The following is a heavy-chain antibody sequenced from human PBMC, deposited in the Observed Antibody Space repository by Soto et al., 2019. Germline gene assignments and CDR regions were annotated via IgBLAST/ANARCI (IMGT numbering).Heavy chain of an antibody. J-gene: IGHJ4*02. CDR2: IGGGGGST. CDR1: GFTFSTYA. D-gene: IGHD6-19*01. V-gene: IGHV3-23*01. Sequence: GSLRLSCAASGFTFSTYAMGWVRQAPGKGLEWVSAIGGGGGSTFYADSVKGRFTISRDNSRNTLYLQVNSLRAEDTAVYYCAKIAEAVAGTVYGYWGQGTLVTVSS. CDR3: AKIAEAVAGTVYGY.